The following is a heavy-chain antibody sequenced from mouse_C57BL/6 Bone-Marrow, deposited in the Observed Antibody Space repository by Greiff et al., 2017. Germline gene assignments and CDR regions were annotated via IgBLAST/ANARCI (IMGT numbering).Heavy chain of an antibody. V-gene: IGHV1-26*01. CDR1: GYTFTDYY. J-gene: IGHJ4*01. CDR3: ARWGNYYAMDY. Sequence: EVQLQQSGPELVKPGASVKISCKASGYTFTDYYMNWVKQSHGKSLEWIGDINPNNGGTSYNQKFKGKATLTVDKSSSTAYMELRSLTSEDSAVYYCARWGNYYAMDYWGQGTSDTVSS. CDR2: INPNNGGT.